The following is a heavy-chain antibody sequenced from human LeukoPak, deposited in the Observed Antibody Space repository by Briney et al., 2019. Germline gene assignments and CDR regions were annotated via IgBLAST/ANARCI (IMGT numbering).Heavy chain of an antibody. CDR2: INPNSGGT. J-gene: IGHJ3*02. CDR1: GYTFTGYY. CDR3: ARDREDFWSGCYTGAFDI. V-gene: IGHV1-2*02. Sequence: ASVKVSCKASGYTFTGYYMHWVRQAPGQGLEWMGWINPNSGGTNYAQKFQGRVTMTRDTSISTAYMELSRLRSDDTAVYYCARDREDFWSGCYTGAFDIWGQGTMVTVSS. D-gene: IGHD3-3*01.